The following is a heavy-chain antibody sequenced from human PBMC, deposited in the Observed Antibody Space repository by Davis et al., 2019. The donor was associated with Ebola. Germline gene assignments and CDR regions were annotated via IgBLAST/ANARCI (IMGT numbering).Heavy chain of an antibody. J-gene: IGHJ4*02. D-gene: IGHD6-19*01. CDR1: GYTFTSYG. CDR2: MNPNSGNT. CDR3: ARGRRIAVAGTDY. V-gene: IGHV1-8*02. Sequence: ASVKVSCKASGYTFTSYGISWVRQATGQGLEWMGWMNPNSGNTGYAQKFQGRVTMTRNTSISTAYMELSSLRSEDTAVYYCARGRRIAVAGTDYWGQGTLVTVSS.